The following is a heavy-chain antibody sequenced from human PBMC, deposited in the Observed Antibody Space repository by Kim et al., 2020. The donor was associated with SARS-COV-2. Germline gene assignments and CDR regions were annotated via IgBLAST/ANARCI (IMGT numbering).Heavy chain of an antibody. Sequence: GGSLRLSCAASGFTFSSYAMNWVRQAPGKGLEWVSAISGSGGSTYYADSVKGRFTISRDNSKNTLYLQMNSLRAVDTAVYYCAKDQGMGAAFDIWGQGTMVTVSS. CDR2: ISGSGGST. D-gene: IGHD1-26*01. CDR3: AKDQGMGAAFDI. V-gene: IGHV3-23*01. J-gene: IGHJ3*02. CDR1: GFTFSSYA.